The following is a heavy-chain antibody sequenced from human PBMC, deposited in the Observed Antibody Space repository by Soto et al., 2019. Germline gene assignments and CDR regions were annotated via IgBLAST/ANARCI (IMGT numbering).Heavy chain of an antibody. CDR3: ASLISSSFPYFDY. J-gene: IGHJ4*02. CDR2: IYYSGST. D-gene: IGHD6-6*01. V-gene: IGHV4-31*03. CDR1: GGSISSGGYY. Sequence: LSLTCTVSGGSISSGGYYWSWIRQHPGKGLEWIGYIYYSGSTYYNPSLKSRVTISVDTSKNQFSLKLSSVTAADTAVYYCASLISSSFPYFDYWGQGTLVTVSS.